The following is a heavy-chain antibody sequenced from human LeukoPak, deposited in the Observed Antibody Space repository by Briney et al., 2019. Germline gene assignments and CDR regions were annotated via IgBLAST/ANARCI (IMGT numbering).Heavy chain of an antibody. Sequence: ASVKVSCKASGYTFTSYGISWVRQAPGQGLEWMGWISAYNGNTNYAQKLQGRVTMTTDTSTSTAYMELRSLRSDDTAVYYCARDFNYYDSSGYYRKPPFDYWGQGTLVTVSS. CDR2: ISAYNGNT. V-gene: IGHV1-18*01. J-gene: IGHJ4*02. D-gene: IGHD3-22*01. CDR1: GYTFTSYG. CDR3: ARDFNYYDSSGYYRKPPFDY.